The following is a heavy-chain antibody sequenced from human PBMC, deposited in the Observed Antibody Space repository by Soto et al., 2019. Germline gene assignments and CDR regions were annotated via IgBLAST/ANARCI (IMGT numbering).Heavy chain of an antibody. J-gene: IGHJ4*02. Sequence: VKVSCKASGGTFSSYAISWVRQAPGQGLEWMGGIIPIFGTANYAQKFQGRVTITADESTSTAYMELSSLRSEDTAVYYCARGLPPYDFWSGYYRNWGQGTLVTVSS. D-gene: IGHD3-3*01. CDR2: IIPIFGTA. V-gene: IGHV1-69*13. CDR3: ARGLPPYDFWSGYYRN. CDR1: GGTFSSYA.